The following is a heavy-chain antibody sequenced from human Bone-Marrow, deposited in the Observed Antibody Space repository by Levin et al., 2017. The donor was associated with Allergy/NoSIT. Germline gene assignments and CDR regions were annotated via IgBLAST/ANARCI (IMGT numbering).Heavy chain of an antibody. J-gene: IGHJ4*02. Sequence: TGGSLRLSCAASGFSFSDYYMTWIRQAPGKGLEWVSYISGSGSTIYYADSVKGRFTISRDNSKNSLSLQMNSLRAEDTAVYYCARGTTYYYDSSGYFDNWGQGTPVNVSS. D-gene: IGHD3-22*01. V-gene: IGHV3-11*01. CDR3: ARGTTYYYDSSGYFDN. CDR1: GFSFSDYY. CDR2: ISGSGSTI.